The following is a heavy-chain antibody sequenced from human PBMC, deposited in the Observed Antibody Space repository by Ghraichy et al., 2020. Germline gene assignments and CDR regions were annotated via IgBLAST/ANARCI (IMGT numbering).Heavy chain of an antibody. CDR1: GFTVSSNY. Sequence: GGSLRLSCAASGFTVSSNYMRYGRHAPGEELEWVSAIYSGGSTYYADSVKGRFTISRDNSKTKLYLQMNSLRAEDTGGYYCARPYPSDRSGYYYWGQGTMDTDSS. CDR2: IYSGGST. D-gene: IGHD3-22*01. V-gene: IGHV3-66*02. CDR3: ARPYPSDRSGYYY. J-gene: IGHJ3*01.